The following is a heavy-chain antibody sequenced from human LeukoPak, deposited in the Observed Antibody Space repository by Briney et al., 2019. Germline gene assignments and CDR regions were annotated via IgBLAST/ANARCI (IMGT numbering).Heavy chain of an antibody. Sequence: GGSLRLSCAASAFTFSSYGMHWVRQAPGKGLVWVSRISPDGSTTSYADSVKGRFTISRDNAKNTLYVQMKSLRAEDTAVYYCARAGAPYAFDVWGQGTMVTVSS. CDR3: ARAGAPYAFDV. CDR2: ISPDGSTT. CDR1: AFTFSSYG. J-gene: IGHJ3*01. D-gene: IGHD3-10*01. V-gene: IGHV3-74*01.